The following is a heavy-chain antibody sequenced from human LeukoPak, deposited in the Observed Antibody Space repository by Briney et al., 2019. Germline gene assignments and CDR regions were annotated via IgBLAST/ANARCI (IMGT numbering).Heavy chain of an antibody. Sequence: PGGSLRLSCAASGFTFSSYEMNWVRQAPGKGLEWVSYISSSGSTIFYADSVKGRFTISRDNAKSSLFLQMESLRAEDTALYYCSHFSRDYWGRGTLVIVS. V-gene: IGHV3-48*03. J-gene: IGHJ4*02. CDR1: GFTFSSYE. CDR2: ISSSGSTI. CDR3: SHFSRDY. D-gene: IGHD2/OR15-2a*01.